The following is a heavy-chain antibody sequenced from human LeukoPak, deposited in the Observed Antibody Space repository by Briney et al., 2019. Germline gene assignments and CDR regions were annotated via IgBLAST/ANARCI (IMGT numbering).Heavy chain of an antibody. CDR3: ARETIFGVLIAGFRWFDP. CDR2: IYQSGTT. Sequence: SETLSLTCSVSGYSISSGYYWGWIRQPPGKGLEWIGSIYQSGTTSYNPSLKSRVTISVDTSKNQFSLKLTSVTAADTAVYYCARETIFGVLIAGFRWFDPWGQGTLVTVSS. V-gene: IGHV4-38-2*02. J-gene: IGHJ5*02. CDR1: GYSISSGYY. D-gene: IGHD3-3*01.